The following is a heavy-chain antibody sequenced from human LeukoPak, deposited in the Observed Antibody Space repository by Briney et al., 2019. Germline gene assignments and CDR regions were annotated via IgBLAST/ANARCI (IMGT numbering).Heavy chain of an antibody. CDR2: FDPEDGET. Sequence: GATVKVSCKASGYTFTSYYMHWVRQAPGQGLEWMGGFDPEDGETIYAQKFQGRVTMTEDTSTDTAYMELSSLRSEDTAVYCCATPSSGYLLTSFCYWGQGTLVTVSS. D-gene: IGHD3-9*01. CDR3: ATPSSGYLLTSFCY. J-gene: IGHJ4*02. CDR1: GYTFTSYY. V-gene: IGHV1-24*01.